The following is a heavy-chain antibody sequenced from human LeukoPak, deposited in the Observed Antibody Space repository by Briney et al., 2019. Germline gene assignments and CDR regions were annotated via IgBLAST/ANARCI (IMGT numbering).Heavy chain of an antibody. Sequence: ASVKVSCKASGYTFISYYMHWVRQAPAQGLEWMGIINPSGGSTGYAQKFQGRVTMTRDTSTSTVYMELSSLRSEDTAVYYCARDPSLGDWLLTDYWGQGTLVTVSS. V-gene: IGHV1-46*01. CDR1: GYTFISYY. J-gene: IGHJ4*02. D-gene: IGHD3-9*01. CDR3: ARDPSLGDWLLTDY. CDR2: INPSGGST.